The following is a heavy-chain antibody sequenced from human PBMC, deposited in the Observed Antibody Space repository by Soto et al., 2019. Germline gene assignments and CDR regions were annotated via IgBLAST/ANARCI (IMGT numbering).Heavy chain of an antibody. CDR3: ARHYGDYYFDY. CDR2: IYYSGST. Sequence: SETLCLTSAGYGGSLSGEYWRWIRQPPGKGLEWIGYIYYSGSTNYNPSLKSRVTISVDTSKNQFSLKLSSVTAADTAVYYCARHYGDYYFDYWGQGTLVTVS. D-gene: IGHD4-17*01. CDR1: GGSLSGEY. V-gene: IGHV4-59*08. J-gene: IGHJ4*02.